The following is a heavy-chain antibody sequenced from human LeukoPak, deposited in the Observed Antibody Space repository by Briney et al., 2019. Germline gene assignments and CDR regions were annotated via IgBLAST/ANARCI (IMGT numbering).Heavy chain of an antibody. CDR3: AKAPAALIKGSFDY. CDR2: ISASGGST. D-gene: IGHD2-2*01. J-gene: IGHJ4*02. V-gene: IGHV3-23*01. Sequence: GASLRLSCEASRFTFSSYALSWVRQAPGKGLEWVSAISASGGSTYYADSVKGRFTISRDNSKNTLYLQMSSLRDEDTAVYYCAKAPAALIKGSFDYWGQGTLVTVSS. CDR1: RFTFSSYA.